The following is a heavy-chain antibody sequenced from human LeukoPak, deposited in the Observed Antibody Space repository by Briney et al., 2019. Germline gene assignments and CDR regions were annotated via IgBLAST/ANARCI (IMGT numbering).Heavy chain of an antibody. V-gene: IGHV3-30*02. CDR2: IRYDGSNK. Sequence: GGSLRLSCAASGFNFSSYGMHWVRQAPGKGLEWVAFIRYDGSNKYYADSVKGRFTISRDNSKNTLYLQMNSLRAEDTAVYYCAKHRGPYYYDSSGYYDYWGQGTLVTVSS. J-gene: IGHJ4*02. CDR3: AKHRGPYYYDSSGYYDY. D-gene: IGHD3-22*01. CDR1: GFNFSSYG.